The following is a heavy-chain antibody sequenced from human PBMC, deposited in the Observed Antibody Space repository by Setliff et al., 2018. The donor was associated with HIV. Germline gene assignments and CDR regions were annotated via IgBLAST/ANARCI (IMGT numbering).Heavy chain of an antibody. V-gene: IGHV4-61*09. Sequence: SETLSLTCSVSGGSISSGSYYWTWIRQPAGKGPEWIGHIYTNGYTNYNPSLKSRVTISVDTSKNQFSLRLTSVTAADTAVYYCALPYCSGGNCWSSASLPPAGWFDPWGQGTLVTVSS. CDR3: ALPYCSGGNCWSSASLPPAGWFDP. CDR1: GGSISSGSYY. CDR2: IYTNGYT. J-gene: IGHJ5*02. D-gene: IGHD2-15*01.